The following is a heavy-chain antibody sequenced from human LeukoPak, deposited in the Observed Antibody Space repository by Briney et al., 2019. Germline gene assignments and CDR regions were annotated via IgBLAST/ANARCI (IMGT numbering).Heavy chain of an antibody. Sequence: GESLKISCKGSGYSFTSHWIGWVRQMPGKGLEWMGIIYPGDSDTRYSPSFQGQVTISADKSISTAYLQWSSLKASDTAMYYCARGLRYCSSTSCYPYWGQGTLVTVSS. J-gene: IGHJ4*02. V-gene: IGHV5-51*01. CDR2: IYPGDSDT. CDR1: GYSFTSHW. D-gene: IGHD2-2*01. CDR3: ARGLRYCSSTSCYPY.